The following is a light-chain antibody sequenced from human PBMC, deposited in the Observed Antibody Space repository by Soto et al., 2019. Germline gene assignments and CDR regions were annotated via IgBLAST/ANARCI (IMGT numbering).Light chain of an antibody. V-gene: IGLV1-40*01. CDR1: SSNVGPGDA. CDR3: QSFDSGLLAYV. CDR2: ADN. J-gene: IGLJ1*01. Sequence: QAVLTQPPSISGAPGQRVTISCTGASSNVGPGDAVHWYQHIPGTASKLLIYADNSRPSGVPDRFSASKSGTSASLAITGLQADDEAVYYCQSFDSGLLAYVFGTGTKLTVL.